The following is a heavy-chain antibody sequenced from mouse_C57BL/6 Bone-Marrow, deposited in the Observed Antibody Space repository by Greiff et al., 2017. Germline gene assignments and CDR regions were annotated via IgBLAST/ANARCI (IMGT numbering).Heavy chain of an antibody. V-gene: IGHV3-6*01. CDR3: ARDDGYGFAY. D-gene: IGHD2-3*01. Sequence: EVKVEESGPGLVKPSQSLSLTCSVTGYSITSGYYWNWIRQFPGNKLEWMGYISYDGSNNYNPSLKNRISITRDTSKNQFFLKLNSVTTEDTATYYCARDDGYGFAYWGQGTLVTVSA. J-gene: IGHJ3*01. CDR2: ISYDGSN. CDR1: GYSITSGYY.